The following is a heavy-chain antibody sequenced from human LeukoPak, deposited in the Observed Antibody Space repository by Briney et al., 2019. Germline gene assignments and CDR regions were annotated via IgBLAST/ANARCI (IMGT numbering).Heavy chain of an antibody. Sequence: GGSLRLSCAASGFTFSSYGMHWVRQAPGKGLEWVAVISYDGSNKYYADSVKGRFTISRDNSKNTLYLQMNSLRAEDTAVYYCARVDYDVSTGYQNYFEFWGQGTLVTVSS. CDR1: GFTFSSYG. V-gene: IGHV3-30*03. D-gene: IGHD3-9*01. J-gene: IGHJ4*02. CDR3: ARVDYDVSTGYQNYFEF. CDR2: ISYDGSNK.